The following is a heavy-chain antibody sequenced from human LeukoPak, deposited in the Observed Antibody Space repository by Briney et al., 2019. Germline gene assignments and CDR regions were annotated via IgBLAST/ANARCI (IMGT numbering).Heavy chain of an antibody. V-gene: IGHV3-23*01. CDR3: AKDRGSYYRN. CDR1: GFTFSSYA. J-gene: IGHJ4*02. D-gene: IGHD1-26*01. Sequence: GGSLRLSCAASGFTFSSYAVSWVRQAPGEGLEWVSAISGSGGSTYYADSAKGRFTISRDNSKNTLYLQMNSLRAEDTAVYYCAKDRGSYYRNWGQGTLVTVSS. CDR2: ISGSGGST.